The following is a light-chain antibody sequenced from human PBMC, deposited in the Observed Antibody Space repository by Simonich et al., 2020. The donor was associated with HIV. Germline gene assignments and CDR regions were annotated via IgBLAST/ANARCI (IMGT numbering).Light chain of an antibody. CDR1: SSDVGGYNY. Sequence: QSALTQPASVSGSPGQSITISCTGTSSDVGGYNYVSWYQQNPGQAPKLMSYDVRNRPSGVSNRFSGSKSGYTASLTISRLRAEDEADYYCSSYTGISTVVFGGGTKLTVL. V-gene: IGLV2-14*03. J-gene: IGLJ2*01. CDR3: SSYTGISTVV. CDR2: DVR.